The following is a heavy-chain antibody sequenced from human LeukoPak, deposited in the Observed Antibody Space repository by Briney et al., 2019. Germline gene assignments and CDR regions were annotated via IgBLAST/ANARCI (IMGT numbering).Heavy chain of an antibody. D-gene: IGHD3-22*01. Sequence: PSETLSLTCTVSGGSISSSSYYWSWIRQPAGKGLEWIGRIYTSGSTNYNPSLKSRVTMSVDTSKNQFSLKLSSVTAADTAVYYCAREGTYYDSSGYYYWGQGTLVTVSS. CDR1: GGSISSSSYY. CDR2: IYTSGST. V-gene: IGHV4-61*02. CDR3: AREGTYYDSSGYYY. J-gene: IGHJ4*02.